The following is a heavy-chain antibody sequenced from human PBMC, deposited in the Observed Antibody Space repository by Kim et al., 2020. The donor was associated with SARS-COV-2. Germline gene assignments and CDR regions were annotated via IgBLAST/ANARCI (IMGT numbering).Heavy chain of an antibody. D-gene: IGHD6-19*01. Sequence: YADSVKGRFTISRDDSKHTLYLQMNSLRAEDTAVYYCARGSGAGSIGDYWGQGTLVTVSS. J-gene: IGHJ4*02. CDR3: ARGSGAGSIGDY. V-gene: IGHV3-33*01.